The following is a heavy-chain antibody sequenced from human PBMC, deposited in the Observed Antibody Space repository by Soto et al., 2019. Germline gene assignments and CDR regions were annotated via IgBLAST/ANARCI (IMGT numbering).Heavy chain of an antibody. CDR2: ISFDGTIK. D-gene: IGHD1-20*01. Sequence: QVQLVESGGGVVQPGRSLRISCATSGFTFINYAMHWVRQAPGKGLEWVAAISFDGTIKYYADSVKGRFTISRDNSKGTLTLQMNSLIVDDTALFYCVSGGGGKVKLSVPSTYNSFVPGGQGTQVIVSS. CDR1: GFTFINYA. V-gene: IGHV3-30-3*01. J-gene: IGHJ5*02. CDR3: VSGGGGKVKLSVPSTYNSFVP.